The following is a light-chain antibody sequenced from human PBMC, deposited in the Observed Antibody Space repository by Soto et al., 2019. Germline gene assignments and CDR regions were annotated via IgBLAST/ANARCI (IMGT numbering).Light chain of an antibody. Sequence: EIVLTQSPATLSLSPGERATLSCRASQGVSSYLAWYQQKPGQAPRLLIYDASNRATGIPARFSGSGPGTDFTLTISSLEPEDFAVYYCHQYDSSPLTFGGGTKVEIK. CDR2: DAS. CDR3: HQYDSSPLT. CDR1: QGVSSY. J-gene: IGKJ4*01. V-gene: IGKV3D-11*01.